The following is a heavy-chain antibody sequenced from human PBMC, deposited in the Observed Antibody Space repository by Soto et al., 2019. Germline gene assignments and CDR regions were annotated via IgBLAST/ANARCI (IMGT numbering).Heavy chain of an antibody. J-gene: IGHJ4*02. CDR3: ARTVGAAYYFDF. D-gene: IGHD1-26*01. Sequence: SETLSLTCNVSGDSMTKYYWSWIRQPAGKGLEWIGRIYTSGSTNYNPSLKSRVTMSIDTSNNHFSLNLKSVTAADTAVYYCARTVGAAYYFDFWGQGALVTVYS. CDR1: GDSMTKYY. CDR2: IYTSGST. V-gene: IGHV4-4*07.